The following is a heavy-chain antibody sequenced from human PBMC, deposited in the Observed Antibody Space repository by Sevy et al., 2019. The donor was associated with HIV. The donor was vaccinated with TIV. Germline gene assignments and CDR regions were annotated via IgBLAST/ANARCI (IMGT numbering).Heavy chain of an antibody. J-gene: IGHJ2*01. D-gene: IGHD6-13*01. V-gene: IGHV3-48*02. Sequence: GGSLRLSCTASGFTVNTNYMSWVRQAPGKGLEWVSYISSSSSTIYYADSVKGRFTISRDNAKNSLYLQMNSLRDEDTAVYYCASSPGAAGTSFWYFDLWGRGTLVTVSS. CDR3: ASSPGAAGTSFWYFDL. CDR1: GFTVNTNY. CDR2: ISSSSSTI.